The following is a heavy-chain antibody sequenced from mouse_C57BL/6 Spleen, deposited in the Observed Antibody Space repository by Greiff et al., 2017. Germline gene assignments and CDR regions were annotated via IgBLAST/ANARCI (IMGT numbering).Heavy chain of an antibody. CDR3: ARGATGVDRYVDV. V-gene: IGHV1-53*01. J-gene: IGHJ1*03. D-gene: IGHD1-1*01. CDR2: INPSSGGT. Sequence: QVQLQQPGTELVKPGASVKLSCKASGYTFTSYWMHWVKQRPGQGLEWIGNINPSSGGTNYNEKFKSKATLTVDKSSSTAYMQLSRLTSEDSAVYYCARGATGVDRYVDVWGTGTTVTVSS. CDR1: GYTFTSYW.